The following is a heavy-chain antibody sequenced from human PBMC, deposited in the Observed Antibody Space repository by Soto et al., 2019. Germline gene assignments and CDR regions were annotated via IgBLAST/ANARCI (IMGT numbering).Heavy chain of an antibody. Sequence: PSETLSLTCTVSCGSISSYYWSCIRQPSWKGLEWIVRIYTSGSTNYSPSLKSRVTMSVDTSKNQFSLKLSSVTAADTAVYYCESDRCPLAYCRGDSHSPHGNWFDPWGQGTMVTLSS. D-gene: IGHD2-21*02. CDR3: ESDRCPLAYCRGDSHSPHGNWFDP. V-gene: IGHV4-4*07. J-gene: IGHJ5*02. CDR2: IYTSGST. CDR1: CGSISSYY.